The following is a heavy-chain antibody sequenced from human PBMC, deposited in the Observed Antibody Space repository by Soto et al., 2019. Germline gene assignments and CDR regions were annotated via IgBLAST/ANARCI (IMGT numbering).Heavy chain of an antibody. D-gene: IGHD4-4*01. CDR1: GGTFSSYA. CDR3: ARGQDGYSPYYYYGMDV. V-gene: IGHV1-69*13. CDR2: IIPIFGTA. J-gene: IGHJ6*02. Sequence: ASVKFSCKASGGTFSSYAISWVRQAPGQGLEWMGGIIPIFGTANYAQKFQGRVTITADESTSTAYMELSSLRSEDTAVYYCARGQDGYSPYYYYGMDVWGQGTTVTV.